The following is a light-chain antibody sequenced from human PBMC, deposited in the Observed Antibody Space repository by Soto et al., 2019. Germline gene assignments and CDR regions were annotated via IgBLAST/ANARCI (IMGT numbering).Light chain of an antibody. CDR3: QQFGT. J-gene: IGKJ2*01. CDR2: KAS. V-gene: IGKV1-5*03. Sequence: DIQMTQSPSTLSASVGDRVTITCRASQSISSWLAWYQQKPGKAPKLLIYKASSLESGVPSRFSGSGSGTAFTLTISSLKPDDFATYYCQQFGTFGQGTKLEIK. CDR1: QSISSW.